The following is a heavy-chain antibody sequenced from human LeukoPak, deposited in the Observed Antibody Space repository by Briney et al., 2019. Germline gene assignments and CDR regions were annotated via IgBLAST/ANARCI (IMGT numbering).Heavy chain of an antibody. CDR2: IYYSGST. CDR1: GGSISSGGYS. J-gene: IGHJ4*02. V-gene: IGHV4-31*11. D-gene: IGHD4-11*01. CDR3: ARDSNLLYFDY. Sequence: SETLSLTCAVSGGSISSGGYSWSWIRQPPGKGLEWIGYIYYSGSTYYNPSLKSRVTISVDTSKNQFSLKLSSVTAADTAVYYCARDSNLLYFDYWGQGTLVTVSS.